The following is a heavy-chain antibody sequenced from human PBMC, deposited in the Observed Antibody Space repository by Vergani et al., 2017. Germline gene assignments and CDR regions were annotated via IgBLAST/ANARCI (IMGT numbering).Heavy chain of an antibody. Sequence: EVQLLESGGGLVQPGGSLRLSCAASGFAFSNYAMSWVRQAPGKGLEWVSAITGSGGSTYYADSVKGRFTISRDNSISTAYLQWSSLKASDTAMYYCARGTYITGTTVEYWGQGTLVSVCS. D-gene: IGHD1-7*01. CDR1: GFAFSNYA. V-gene: IGHV3-23*01. CDR3: ARGTYITGTTVEY. J-gene: IGHJ4*02. CDR2: ITGSGGST.